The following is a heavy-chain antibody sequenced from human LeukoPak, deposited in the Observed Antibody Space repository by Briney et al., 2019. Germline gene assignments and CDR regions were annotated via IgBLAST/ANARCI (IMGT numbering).Heavy chain of an antibody. V-gene: IGHV1-18*01. CDR3: ARAPPHTYYYDSSGYWPPDY. J-gene: IGHJ4*02. CDR1: GYTFTSYG. Sequence: GESLKISCKGSGYTFTSYGISWVRQAPGQGLEWMGWISAYNGNTNYAQKLQGRVTMTTDTSTSTAYMELRSLRSDDTAVYYCARAPPHTYYYDSSGYWPPDYWGQGTLVTVSS. CDR2: ISAYNGNT. D-gene: IGHD3-22*01.